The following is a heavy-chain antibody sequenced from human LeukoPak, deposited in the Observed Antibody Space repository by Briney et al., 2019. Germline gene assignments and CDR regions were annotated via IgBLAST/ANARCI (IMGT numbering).Heavy chain of an antibody. V-gene: IGHV1-8*01. D-gene: IGHD6-13*01. CDR1: GYTFTSYD. CDR2: MNPNSGNT. CDR3: ARSGGALAAAPD. Sequence: ASVKVSCKASGYTFTSYDINWVRQATGQGLEWMGWMNPNSGNTGYAQKFQGRLTMTRNTSISTAYMELSSLRSEDTAVYYCARSGGALAAAPDWGQGTLVTVSS. J-gene: IGHJ4*02.